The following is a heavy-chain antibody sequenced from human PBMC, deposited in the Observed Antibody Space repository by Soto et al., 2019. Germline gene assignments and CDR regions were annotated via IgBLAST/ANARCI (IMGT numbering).Heavy chain of an antibody. CDR2: ISAYNGNT. CDR1: GYTFNRYA. J-gene: IGHJ4*02. CDR3: ARLYYYDTSGYYYVEDY. D-gene: IGHD3-22*01. V-gene: IGHV1-18*01. Sequence: QVQLVQSGAEVKKPGASVKVSGKASGYTFNRYAISWVRQAPGQGLEWMGWISAYNGNTNYAQKLQGRVTMTTDTSTSTAYMELRSLRSDDTAVYYCARLYYYDTSGYYYVEDYWGRGTLVTVSS.